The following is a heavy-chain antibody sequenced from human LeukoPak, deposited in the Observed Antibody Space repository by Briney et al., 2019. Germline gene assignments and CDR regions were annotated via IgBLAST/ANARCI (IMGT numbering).Heavy chain of an antibody. Sequence: SETLSLTCTVSGGSISSYYWSWIRQPAGKGLEWIGRIYTSGSTNYNPSLKSRVTMSVDTSKNQFSLKLSSVTAADTAVYYCARDMVVVPAAIITSPGFDYWGQGTLVTVSS. CDR3: ARDMVVVPAAIITSPGFDY. CDR1: GGSISSYY. V-gene: IGHV4-4*07. J-gene: IGHJ4*02. CDR2: IYTSGST. D-gene: IGHD2-2*01.